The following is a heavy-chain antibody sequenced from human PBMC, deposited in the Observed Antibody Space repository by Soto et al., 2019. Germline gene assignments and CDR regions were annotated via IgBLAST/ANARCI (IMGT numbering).Heavy chain of an antibody. CDR3: ARPANTVADHFDL. J-gene: IGHJ4*02. V-gene: IGHV5-10-1*01. CDR2: IDPSDSQT. D-gene: IGHD4-17*01. Sequence: PGESLKISCKGSGYSFAGYWITWVRQKPGKGLEWMGRIDPSDSQTYYSPSFQGQVTISADQSINTAYLQWDSLKASDTAIYYCARPANTVADHFDLWGQGTPVTVSS. CDR1: GYSFAGYW.